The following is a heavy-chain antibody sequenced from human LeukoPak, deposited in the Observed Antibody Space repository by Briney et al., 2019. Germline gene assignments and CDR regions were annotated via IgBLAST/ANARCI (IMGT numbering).Heavy chain of an antibody. J-gene: IGHJ5*02. CDR1: GFAFSTYN. CDR3: ATDFYDST. CDR2: IRSNSDGGTI. D-gene: IGHD3-22*01. Sequence: PGGSLRLSCAASGFAFSTYNMNWVRQAPGKGLEWVGRIRSNSDGGTIDYAAPVKGRFTLSRDDSKTTLYLQMNSLQTEDTAVYYCATDFYDSTWGQGTLVTVSS. V-gene: IGHV3-15*07.